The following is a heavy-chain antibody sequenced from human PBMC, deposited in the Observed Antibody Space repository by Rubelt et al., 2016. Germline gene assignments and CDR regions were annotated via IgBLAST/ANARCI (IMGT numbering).Heavy chain of an antibody. D-gene: IGHD6-19*01. CDR3: ARGHVSSSGSEYYFDY. Sequence: QVQLQQWGAGLLKPSGTLSLTCAVYGGSFSGYYWSWIRQPPGKGLEWIGEINHSGSTNYNPSLKSRVTMSVDTSKDQFCPKLSSVTAADTAVYYCARGHVSSSGSEYYFDYWGQGTLVTVSS. J-gene: IGHJ4*02. CDR1: GGSFSGYY. CDR2: INHSGST. V-gene: IGHV4-34*01.